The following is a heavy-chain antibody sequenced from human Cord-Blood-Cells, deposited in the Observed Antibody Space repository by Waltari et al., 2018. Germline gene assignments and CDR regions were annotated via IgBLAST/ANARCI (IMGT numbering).Heavy chain of an antibody. CDR1: GYTFTSYD. CDR2: VNPNSGNT. V-gene: IGHV1-8*03. Sequence: QVQLVQSGAEVKKPGASVKVSCKASGYTFTSYDINWVRQATGQGLEWMGWVNPNSGNTGYAPKFQGIVTITRNTSISTAYMELSSLRSEDTAVYYCARGLYSSGWYRVYWGQGTLVTVSS. CDR3: ARGLYSSGWYRVY. D-gene: IGHD6-19*01. J-gene: IGHJ4*02.